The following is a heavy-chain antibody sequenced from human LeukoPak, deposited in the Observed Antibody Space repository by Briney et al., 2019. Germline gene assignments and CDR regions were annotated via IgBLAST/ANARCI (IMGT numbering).Heavy chain of an antibody. CDR1: GGTFISYA. D-gene: IGHD6-6*01. J-gene: IGHJ6*03. Sequence: GSSVKVSCKASGGTFISYAISWVRQAPGQGLEWMGGIIPIFGTANYAQKFQGRVTITADESTSTAYMELSSLRSEDTAVYYCARGLRSIAARYYYYYMDVWGKGTTVTVSS. V-gene: IGHV1-69*01. CDR3: ARGLRSIAARYYYYYMDV. CDR2: IIPIFGTA.